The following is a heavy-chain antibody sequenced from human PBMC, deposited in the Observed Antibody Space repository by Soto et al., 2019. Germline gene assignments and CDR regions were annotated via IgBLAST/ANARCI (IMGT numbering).Heavy chain of an antibody. J-gene: IGHJ4*02. CDR1: GDTFNDYS. CDR3: ARFGLAGNLGPN. V-gene: IGHV1-69*06. D-gene: IGHD3-10*01. Sequence: QVQLVQSGAEVKKSGSSVKVSCKASGDTFNDYSVSWVRQAPGQGLEWMGGIIPVIGSPYYAQKFQGRVTITADKSTSTVYMELSSLRSDDTAVFYCARFGLAGNLGPNWGQGPLVTVPS. CDR2: IIPVIGSP.